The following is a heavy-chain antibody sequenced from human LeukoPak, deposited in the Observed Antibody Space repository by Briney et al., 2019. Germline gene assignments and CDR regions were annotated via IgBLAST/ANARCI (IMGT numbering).Heavy chain of an antibody. J-gene: IGHJ6*03. D-gene: IGHD3-10*01. CDR1: GGSISSGSYY. Sequence: SQTLSLTCTVSGGSISSGSYYWSWIRQPAGKGLEWIGRIYTSGSTNYNPSLKSRVTISVDTSKNQFSLKLSSVTAADTAVYYCARTDGDYYYYYMDVWGKGTTVTISS. V-gene: IGHV4-61*02. CDR3: ARTDGDYYYYYMDV. CDR2: IYTSGST.